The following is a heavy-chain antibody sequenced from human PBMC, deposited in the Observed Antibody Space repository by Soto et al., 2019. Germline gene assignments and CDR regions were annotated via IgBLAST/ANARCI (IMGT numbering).Heavy chain of an antibody. CDR1: GFTFSGYW. V-gene: IGHV3-7*02. J-gene: IGHJ6*02. CDR3: ETHLEGEMSYRPYYNYGMDA. CDR2: ISPDGSEE. D-gene: IGHD2-21*01. Sequence: GGSLRLSCAASGFTFSGYWMTWVRQAPGKGLEGVANISPDGSEEYYVDSVKGRFTISRDNAKNSVYLQMNSLRGEDTALYYSETHLEGEMSYRPYYNYGMDARVQGTTVTVS.